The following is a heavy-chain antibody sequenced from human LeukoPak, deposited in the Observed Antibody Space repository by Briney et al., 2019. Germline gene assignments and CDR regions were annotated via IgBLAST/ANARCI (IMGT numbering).Heavy chain of an antibody. CDR1: GYTFTSYA. D-gene: IGHD4-17*01. CDR3: ASGPTTVTTLVY. V-gene: IGHV1-3*01. J-gene: IGHJ4*02. CDR2: INAGNGNT. Sequence: VKXPCKASGYTFTSYAVHWVRQGPGQRLEWMGWINAGNGNTKYSQKFQGRVTITRDTSASTAYMELSSLRSEDTAVYYCASGPTTVTTLVYWGQGTLVTVSS.